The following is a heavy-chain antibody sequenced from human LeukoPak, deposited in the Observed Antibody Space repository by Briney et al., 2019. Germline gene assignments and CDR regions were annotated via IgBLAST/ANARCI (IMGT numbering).Heavy chain of an antibody. CDR1: GASISSSDYY. CDR3: AREGQLFRYFDNTYFYYYMDV. Sequence: PSETLSLTCSVSGASISSSDYYWGWIRQPPGKGLEWIGTIYHSGSTYYNASLKGRVTISVDTSKNQFSLKLSSVTAADTAVYYCAREGQLFRYFDNTYFYYYMDVWGKGTTVTISS. J-gene: IGHJ6*03. D-gene: IGHD3-9*01. V-gene: IGHV4-39*07. CDR2: IYHSGST.